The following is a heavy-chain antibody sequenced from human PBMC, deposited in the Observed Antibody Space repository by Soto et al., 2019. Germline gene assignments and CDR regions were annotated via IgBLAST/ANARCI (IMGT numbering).Heavy chain of an antibody. CDR3: ARVCSSSSLYYYYMHV. J-gene: IGHJ6*03. Sequence: ASVKVSCKASGYTFTSYGISWVRQAPGQGLEWMGWISAYNGNTNYAQKLQGRVTMTTDTSTSTAYMELRSLRSDDTAVYYCARVCSSSSLYYYYMHVWGTGTTVTVFS. D-gene: IGHD6-13*01. V-gene: IGHV1-18*01. CDR2: ISAYNGNT. CDR1: GYTFTSYG.